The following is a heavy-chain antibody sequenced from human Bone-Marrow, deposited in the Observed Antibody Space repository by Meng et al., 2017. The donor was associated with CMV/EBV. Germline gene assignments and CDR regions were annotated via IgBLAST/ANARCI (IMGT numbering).Heavy chain of an antibody. Sequence: GESLKISCAASGFTFSSYGMNWVRHVPGKGLEWLSFIRHDARGNYYADSVKGRFTISRDNSKNTLYMEMNSLRLEDTAVYYCAKDSPLFVGNTPYFDAWGQGTLVTVSS. D-gene: IGHD3-10*02. CDR2: IRHDARGN. V-gene: IGHV3-30*02. CDR1: GFTFSSYG. CDR3: AKDSPLFVGNTPYFDA. J-gene: IGHJ4*02.